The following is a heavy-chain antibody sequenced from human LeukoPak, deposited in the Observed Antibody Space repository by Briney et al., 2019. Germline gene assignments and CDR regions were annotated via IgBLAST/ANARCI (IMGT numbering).Heavy chain of an antibody. J-gene: IGHJ4*02. V-gene: IGHV3-30-3*01. Sequence: GGSLRLSCVASGFTFSNYAMHWVRQAPGKGLEWVTVISHDGGNKRYVDSVKGRFTISRDNSKNTLYLQMNSLRVEDTAVYYCARDESLDCWGQGTLVTVSS. CDR2: ISHDGGNK. CDR1: GFTFSNYA. CDR3: ARDESLDC.